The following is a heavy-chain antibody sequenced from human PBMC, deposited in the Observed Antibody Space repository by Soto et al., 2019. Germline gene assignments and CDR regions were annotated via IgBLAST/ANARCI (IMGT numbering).Heavy chain of an antibody. CDR2: INPSGGIT. CDR3: SRPLPSSLFDGGISYFQH. J-gene: IGHJ1*01. D-gene: IGHD6-6*01. CDR1: GYTFTSYY. Sequence: GSVKVSCKASGYTFTSYYMHWVRQAPGQGLEWMGIINPSGGITSYAQKFQGRVTMTRDTSTSTVYMELSSLRLEDTAVYYCSRPLPSSLFDGGISYFQHWGQGTLVNV. V-gene: IGHV1-46*03.